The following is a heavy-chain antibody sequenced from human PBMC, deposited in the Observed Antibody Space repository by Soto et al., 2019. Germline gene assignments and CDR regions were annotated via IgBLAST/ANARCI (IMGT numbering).Heavy chain of an antibody. CDR2: INHSGST. D-gene: IGHD3-10*01. V-gene: IGHV4-34*01. CDR1: GGSFSGYY. CDR3: ARESVLLWFMDV. Sequence: SETLSLTCAVYGGSFSGYYWSWIRQPPGKGLEWIGEINHSGSTNYNPSLKSRVTISVDTSKNQFSLKLSSVTAADTAVYYCARESVLLWFMDVWGKGPTVTVSS. J-gene: IGHJ6*03.